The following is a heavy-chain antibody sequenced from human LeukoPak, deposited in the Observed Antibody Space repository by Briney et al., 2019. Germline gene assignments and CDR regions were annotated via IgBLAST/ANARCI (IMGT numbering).Heavy chain of an antibody. CDR3: ARSATGYRDYYFDY. D-gene: IGHD3-9*01. Sequence: GGSLRLSCAASGFTFSSYSMNWVRQAPGKGLEWVSVIYSGGSTYYADSVKGRFTISRDNSKNTLYLQMNSLRAEDTAVYYCARSATGYRDYYFDYWGQGTLVTVSS. CDR2: IYSGGST. V-gene: IGHV3-53*01. J-gene: IGHJ4*02. CDR1: GFTFSSYS.